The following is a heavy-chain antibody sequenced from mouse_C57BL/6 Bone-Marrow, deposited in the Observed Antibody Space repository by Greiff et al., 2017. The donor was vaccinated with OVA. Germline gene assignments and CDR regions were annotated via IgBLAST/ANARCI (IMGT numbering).Heavy chain of an antibody. J-gene: IGHJ2*01. CDR3: ARYYYGIGLDY. CDR2: IWSGGST. Sequence: VQLQQSGPGLVQPSQRLSITCTVSGFSLTSYGVHWVRQSPGKGLEWLGVIWSGGSTDYNAAFISRLSISKDNSKSQVFFKMNRLQADDTDIYYWARYYYGIGLDYWGEGTTLTVSS. D-gene: IGHD1-1*01. CDR1: GFSLTSYG. V-gene: IGHV2-2*01.